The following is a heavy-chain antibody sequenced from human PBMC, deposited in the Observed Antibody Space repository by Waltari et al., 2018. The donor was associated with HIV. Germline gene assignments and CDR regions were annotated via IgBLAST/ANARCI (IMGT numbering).Heavy chain of an antibody. CDR3: ARSFSGYSNYFDP. J-gene: IGHJ5*02. D-gene: IGHD4-4*01. Sequence: QLQLQDSGPGLAKSSEALSLTCTLSGGSMTSSLYYWGWTRQPPGKGLEWIGSMSYSGSTYHNPSLRSRLTISVDTSKNQFSLKLTSVTAADTAVYYCARSFSGYSNYFDPWGQGTLVTVSS. V-gene: IGHV4-39*01. CDR1: GGSMTSSLYY. CDR2: MSYSGST.